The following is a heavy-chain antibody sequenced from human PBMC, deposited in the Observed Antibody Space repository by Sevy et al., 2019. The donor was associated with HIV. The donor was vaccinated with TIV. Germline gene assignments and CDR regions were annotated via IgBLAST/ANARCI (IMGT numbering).Heavy chain of an antibody. D-gene: IGHD1-26*01. Sequence: SETLSLTCTVSGGSISRFYWSWIRQPPGKGLEWIGFINDSGRTNYNPSLKSRVTISVDTSKDQFSLKLCSVTAADTAVYYCARVTSGIADAFDIWGQGTMVTVSS. CDR3: ARVTSGIADAFDI. J-gene: IGHJ3*02. CDR1: GGSISRFY. V-gene: IGHV4-59*01. CDR2: INDSGRT.